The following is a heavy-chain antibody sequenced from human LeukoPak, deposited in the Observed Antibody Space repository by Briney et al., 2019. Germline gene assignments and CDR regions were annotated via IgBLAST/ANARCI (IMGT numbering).Heavy chain of an antibody. J-gene: IGHJ5*02. CDR3: ARVVVVPARDWFDP. V-gene: IGHV4-39*01. D-gene: IGHD2-2*01. CDR2: IYYSGST. CDR1: GGSISSSSYY. Sequence: SETLSLTCTVSGGSISSSSYYWGWIRQPPGKGLEWIGSIYYSGSTYYNPSLKSRVTISVDPSKNQFSLKLSSVTAADTAVYYCARVVVVPARDWFDPWGQGTLVSVSS.